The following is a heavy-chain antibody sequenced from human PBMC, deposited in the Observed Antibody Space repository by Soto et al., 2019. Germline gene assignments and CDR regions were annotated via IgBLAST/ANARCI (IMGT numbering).Heavy chain of an antibody. D-gene: IGHD2-2*01. CDR1: GGSISSYY. J-gene: IGHJ6*02. V-gene: IGHV4-4*07. Sequence: QVQLQASGPGLVKPSETLSLTCTVSGGSISSYYWSWIRQPAGKGLEWIGRIYTSGSTNYNPSLKSRVTMSVDTSKKQFCLKLSSVTAADTAVYYCARETYCSSTSCYVRDYYYYGMDVWGQGTTVTVSS. CDR2: IYTSGST. CDR3: ARETYCSSTSCYVRDYYYYGMDV.